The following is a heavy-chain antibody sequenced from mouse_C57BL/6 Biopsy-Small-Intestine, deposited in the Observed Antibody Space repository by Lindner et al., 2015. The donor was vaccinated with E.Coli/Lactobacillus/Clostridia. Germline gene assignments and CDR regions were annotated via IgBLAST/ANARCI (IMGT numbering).Heavy chain of an antibody. CDR2: ISAYNGNT. V-gene: IGHV1-7*01. CDR3: ARYPTGRGPAVPPHYGMDV. D-gene: IGHD1-1*01. CDR1: GYTFSTYG. J-gene: IGHJ1*01. Sequence: SVKVSCKASGYTFSTYGISWVRQAPGQGLEWMGWISAYNGNTNYAQKLQGRVTMTTDTSTSTAYMELRSLRSDDTAVYYCARYPTGRGPAVPPHYGMDVWGQGTTVTVSS.